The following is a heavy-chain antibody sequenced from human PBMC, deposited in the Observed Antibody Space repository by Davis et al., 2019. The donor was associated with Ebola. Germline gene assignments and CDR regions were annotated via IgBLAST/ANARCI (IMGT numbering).Heavy chain of an antibody. CDR1: AFTFSTYY. CDR2: IKTDGSTT. D-gene: IGHD2-2*01. J-gene: IGHJ6*02. Sequence: HTGGSLTLSCAASAFTFSTYYMHWVRHAPGKGLEWVARIKTDGSTTRYADSVKGRFTISRDNTKNTLYLQMNSLRGEDTAVYYCVRDTSHQLPHWLYYFYGMDVWGQGTTVTVSS. CDR3: VRDTSHQLPHWLYYFYGMDV. V-gene: IGHV3-74*01.